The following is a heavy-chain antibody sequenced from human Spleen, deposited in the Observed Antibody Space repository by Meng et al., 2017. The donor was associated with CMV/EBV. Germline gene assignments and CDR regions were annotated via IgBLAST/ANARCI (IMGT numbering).Heavy chain of an antibody. Sequence: GGSLRLSCTASGFTFSSYTMNWVRQPPGKGLEWVSYISSSGRAVHYADSLRGRFTVSRDNAKNSLYLQMNSLRADDTAVYYCARSLFDSSDPFDYWGQGAVVTVSS. V-gene: IGHV3-48*04. J-gene: IGHJ4*02. D-gene: IGHD3-22*01. CDR1: GFTFSSYT. CDR3: ARSLFDSSDPFDY. CDR2: ISSSGRAV.